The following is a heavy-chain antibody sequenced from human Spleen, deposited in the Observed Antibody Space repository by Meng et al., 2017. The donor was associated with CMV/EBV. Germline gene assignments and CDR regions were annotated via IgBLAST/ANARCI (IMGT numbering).Heavy chain of an antibody. CDR1: GYTFTSHG. D-gene: IGHD6-19*01. CDR2: ISGNNGNT. CDR3: ARAAYSSGWPAGVDQ. J-gene: IGHJ4*02. V-gene: IGHV1-18*01. Sequence: ASVKVSCKASGYTFTSHGISWVRQAPGQGLEWMGWISGNNGNTNYAQQFQGRVTLTTDTSTNIAYMDLRSLTSDDTAMYYCARAAYSSGWPAGVDQWGQGTLVTVSS.